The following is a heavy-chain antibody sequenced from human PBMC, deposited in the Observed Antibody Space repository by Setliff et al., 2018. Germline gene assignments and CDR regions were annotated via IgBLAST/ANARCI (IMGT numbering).Heavy chain of an antibody. D-gene: IGHD1-26*01. CDR1: GFTFSSYW. CDR2: INSDGSST. Sequence: GGSLRLSCAASGFTFSSYWMHWVRQAPGKGLVWVSRINSDGSSTSYADSVKGRFIIFRDNAKNTLYLQMNSLRAEDTAVYYCAGVGGPAASIRAWGQGTMVTVSS. V-gene: IGHV3-74*01. J-gene: IGHJ3*01. CDR3: AGVGGPAASIRA.